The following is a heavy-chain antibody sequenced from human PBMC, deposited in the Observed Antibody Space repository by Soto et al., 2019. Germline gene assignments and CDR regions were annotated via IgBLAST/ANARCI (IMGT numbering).Heavy chain of an antibody. Sequence: SETMSLTCTVSGGSISSYYWSWIRQPPGKGLEWIGYIYYSGSTNYNPSLKSRVTISVDTSKNQFSLKLSSVTAADTAVYYCARHGAGWEVRGGEFDYWGQGTLVTVSS. CDR1: GGSISSYY. J-gene: IGHJ4*02. CDR3: ARHGAGWEVRGGEFDY. D-gene: IGHD3-10*01. CDR2: IYYSGST. V-gene: IGHV4-59*08.